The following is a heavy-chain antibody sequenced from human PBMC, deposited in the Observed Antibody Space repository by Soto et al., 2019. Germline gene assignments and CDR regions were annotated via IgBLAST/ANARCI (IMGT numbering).Heavy chain of an antibody. CDR1: GYTFTSYY. J-gene: IGHJ5*02. CDR3: ARDRGWKSSVSWSDP. D-gene: IGHD4-4*01. Sequence: ASVKVSCKASGYTFTSYYMHWVRQAPGQGLEWMGIINPSGGSTSYAQKFQGRVTMTRDTSTSTVYMELSSLRSEDTAVYYCARDRGWKSSVSWSDPWGQGPLVTVSS. CDR2: INPSGGST. V-gene: IGHV1-46*01.